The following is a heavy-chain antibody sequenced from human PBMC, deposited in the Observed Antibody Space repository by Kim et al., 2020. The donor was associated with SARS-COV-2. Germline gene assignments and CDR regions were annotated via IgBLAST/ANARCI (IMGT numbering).Heavy chain of an antibody. CDR2: IYYSGST. V-gene: IGHV4-30-4*01. D-gene: IGHD3-22*01. CDR1: GGSISSGDYY. J-gene: IGHJ4*02. Sequence: SETLSLTCTVSGGSISSGDYYWSWIRQPPGKGLEWIRYIYYSGSTYYNPSLKSRVTISVDTSKNQFSLKLSSVTAADTAVYYCARSLEYDSSGYYRGEYYFDYWGQGTLVTVSS. CDR3: ARSLEYDSSGYYRGEYYFDY.